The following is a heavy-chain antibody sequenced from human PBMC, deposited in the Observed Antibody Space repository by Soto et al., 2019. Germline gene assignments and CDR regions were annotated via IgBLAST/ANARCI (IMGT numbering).Heavy chain of an antibody. CDR1: GASISSNF. Sequence: PSETLSLTCSVSGASISSNFWSWVRQPPGKGLEWIGYIYFGGTTQSNPSLKGRATISLDTSKNQFTLNLASVSAADTAVYYCARDYGDYSFFFDYWGQGALVTVSS. J-gene: IGHJ4*02. CDR3: ARDYGDYSFFFDY. D-gene: IGHD4-17*01. V-gene: IGHV4-59*12. CDR2: IYFGGTT.